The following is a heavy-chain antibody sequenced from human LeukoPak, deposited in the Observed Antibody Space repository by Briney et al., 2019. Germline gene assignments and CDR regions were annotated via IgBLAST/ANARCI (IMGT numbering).Heavy chain of an antibody. CDR1: GGSISSSSYY. J-gene: IGHJ6*02. Sequence: SETLSLTCTVSGGSISSSSYYWGWIRQPPGKGLEWIGSIYYSGSTYYNPSLKSRVTISVDTSKNQFSLKLSSVTAADTAVYYCARISKCGGDCYRHYYYYGMDVWGQGTTVTVSS. V-gene: IGHV4-39*01. CDR3: ARISKCGGDCYRHYYYYGMDV. D-gene: IGHD2-21*02. CDR2: IYYSGST.